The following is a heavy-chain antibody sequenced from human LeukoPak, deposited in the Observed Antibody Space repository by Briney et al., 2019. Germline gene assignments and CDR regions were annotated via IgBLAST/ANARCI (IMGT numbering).Heavy chain of an antibody. J-gene: IGHJ6*02. D-gene: IGHD6-13*01. CDR1: GFTLSSYS. CDR2: ISSSSSYI. V-gene: IGHV3-21*01. CDR3: ARDLGAAGPFYYGRDV. Sequence: PGGSLRLSCAASGFTLSSYSMNWVRQAPGKGLEWVSSISSSSSYIYYADSVKGRFTISRDNAKNSLYLQMNSLRAEDTAVYYCARDLGAAGPFYYGRDVWGQGTTVTVS.